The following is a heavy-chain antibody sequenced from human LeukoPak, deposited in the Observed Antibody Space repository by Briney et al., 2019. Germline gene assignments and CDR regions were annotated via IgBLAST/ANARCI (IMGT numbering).Heavy chain of an antibody. Sequence: GGSLRLSCAASGFTFDDYAMHWVRQAPGKGLEWVSGISWNSGSIGYADSVKGRFTISRDNAKNSLYLQMNSLRAEDTALSYCAKDRIASNYYYYYMDVWGKGTTVTVSS. CDR1: GFTFDDYA. CDR2: ISWNSGSI. J-gene: IGHJ6*03. V-gene: IGHV3-9*01. CDR3: AKDRIASNYYYYYMDV. D-gene: IGHD3-3*02.